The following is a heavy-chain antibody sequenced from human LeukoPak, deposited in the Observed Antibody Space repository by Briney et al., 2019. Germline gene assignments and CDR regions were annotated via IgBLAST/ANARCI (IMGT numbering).Heavy chain of an antibody. D-gene: IGHD5-18*01. CDR1: GFTFSGSA. CDR2: IRSKANSYAT. CDR3: TRHRGYSYGLDY. V-gene: IGHV3-73*01. J-gene: IGHJ4*02. Sequence: GGSLRLSCAASGFTFSGSAMHWVRQASGKGLEWVGRIRSKANSYATAYAASVKGRFTISRDDSKNTAYQQMNSLKTEDTAVYYCTRHRGYSYGLDYWGQGTLVTVSS.